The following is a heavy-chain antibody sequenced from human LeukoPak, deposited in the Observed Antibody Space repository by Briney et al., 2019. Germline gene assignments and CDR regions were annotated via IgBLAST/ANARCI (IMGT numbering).Heavy chain of an antibody. J-gene: IGHJ4*02. CDR3: ASQGVIPNYFDY. CDR2: IYYSGST. V-gene: IGHV4-59*08. CDR1: GGSISSYY. D-gene: IGHD3-16*02. Sequence: SSETLSLTCTVSGGSISSYYWSWIRQPPGKGLEWIGYIYYSGSTNYNPSLKSRVTISVDTSKNQFSLKLSSVTAADTAVYYCASQGVIPNYFDYWGQGTLVTVSS.